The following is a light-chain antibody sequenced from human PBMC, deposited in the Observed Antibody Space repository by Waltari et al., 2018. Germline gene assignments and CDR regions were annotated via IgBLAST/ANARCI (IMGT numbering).Light chain of an antibody. Sequence: QSVLTQPPSASGTPGQTVTISCSGGSANVGTNSVSWYKQLPGVAPELLLYSDNQRPPGGPERFSGSRSGTSASLAISGLRSDDEADYYCATWDERLTGFWVFGGGSRLTV. J-gene: IGLJ3*02. CDR3: ATWDERLTGFWV. CDR2: SDN. CDR1: SANVGTNS. V-gene: IGLV1-47*02.